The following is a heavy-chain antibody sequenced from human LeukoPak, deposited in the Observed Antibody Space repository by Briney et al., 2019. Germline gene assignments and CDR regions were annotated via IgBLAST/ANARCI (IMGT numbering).Heavy chain of an antibody. Sequence: KSSETLSLTCTVSGGSISTTGYYWAWIRQRPGKGLEWIASIYYSGSTYYNSSLKSRVTISVDTSRNQFTLKLSSVTAADTALYYCASDKGYSNNYFDYWGQGTLVTVSS. CDR2: IYYSGST. J-gene: IGHJ4*01. CDR1: GGSISTTGYY. CDR3: ASDKGYSNNYFDY. D-gene: IGHD6-13*01. V-gene: IGHV4-39*01.